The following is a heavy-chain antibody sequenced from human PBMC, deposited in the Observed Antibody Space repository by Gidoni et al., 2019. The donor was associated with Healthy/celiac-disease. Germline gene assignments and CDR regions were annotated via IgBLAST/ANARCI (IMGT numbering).Heavy chain of an antibody. J-gene: IGHJ6*02. CDR3: ARGGVYCSSTSCYPLDYYYYYGMDV. D-gene: IGHD2-2*01. CDR1: GGTFSSYA. CDR2: IIPIFGTA. Sequence: QVQLVQSGAEVKKPGSSVKVSCKASGGTFSSYAISWVRQAPGQGLEWMGGIIPIFGTANYAQKFQGRVTITADESTSTAYMELSSLRSEDTAVYYCARGGVYCSSTSCYPLDYYYYYGMDVWGQGTTVTVSS. V-gene: IGHV1-69*01.